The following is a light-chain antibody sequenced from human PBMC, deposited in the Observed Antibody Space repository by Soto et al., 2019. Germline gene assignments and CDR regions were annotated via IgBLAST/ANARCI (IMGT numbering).Light chain of an antibody. CDR2: DAY. CDR1: QSFRGL. J-gene: IGKJ5*01. V-gene: IGKV3-11*01. CDR3: QQRHMWPIT. Sequence: EVVLTQSPVTLSLSPGERATLSCRASQSFRGLLAWYQQKPGQSPRLLIYDAYNMATGIPPRFSGSGSGTDLTLTISSLEPEDSAVYYCQQRHMWPITFGQGTRLEIK.